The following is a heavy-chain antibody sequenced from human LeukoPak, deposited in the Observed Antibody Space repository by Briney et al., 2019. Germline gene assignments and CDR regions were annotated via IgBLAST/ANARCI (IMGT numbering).Heavy chain of an antibody. V-gene: IGHV4-59*01. CDR3: ARVDYYYYMDI. CDR1: GGSISSYY. Sequence: PSETLSLTCTVSGGSISSYYWSWIRRPPGKALEWIGYIYYSGSTNYNPSLKSRVTISIDTSKDQFSLKLGSVTAADTAVYYCARVDYYYYMDIWGKGTTVTVSS. CDR2: IYYSGST. J-gene: IGHJ6*03.